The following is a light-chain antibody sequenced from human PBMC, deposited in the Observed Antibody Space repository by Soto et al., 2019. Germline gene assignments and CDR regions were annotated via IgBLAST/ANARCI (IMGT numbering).Light chain of an antibody. V-gene: IGLV2-14*03. Sequence: QSALTQPASVSGSPGQSITISCTGTSSDVGGYDYVSWYQQHPGKAPKLILCDVSNRPSGVSNRFSGSKSGNTASLTISGLQAEDEADYYCSSYTSSTTYVFGIGTKLTVL. CDR1: SSDVGGYDY. J-gene: IGLJ1*01. CDR3: SSYTSSTTYV. CDR2: DVS.